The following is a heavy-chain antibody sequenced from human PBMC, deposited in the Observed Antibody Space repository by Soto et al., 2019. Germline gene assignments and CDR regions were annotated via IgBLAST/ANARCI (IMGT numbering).Heavy chain of an antibody. V-gene: IGHV4-39*02. Sequence: SQTLSLTCTVSGGSIRVTDYFWGWIRQPPGKALEWSASLYHSGSTYYNPSLKSRVTMSIDTSNNQFALTLNSVSAADTAVYLCTRDSGWLDPWGQGTLVTVSS. CDR3: TRDSGWLDP. CDR1: GGSIRVTDYF. D-gene: IGHD7-27*01. J-gene: IGHJ5*02. CDR2: LYHSGST.